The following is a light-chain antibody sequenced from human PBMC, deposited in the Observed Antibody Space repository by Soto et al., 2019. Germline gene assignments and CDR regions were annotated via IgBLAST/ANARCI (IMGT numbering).Light chain of an antibody. J-gene: IGKJ4*01. CDR3: QQRSNGLT. V-gene: IGKV3-11*01. CDR2: DAS. Sequence: EIVLTQSPATLSLSPGEISTLSCRASQSVGSYLAWYQQKPGQAPRLLIYDASNRATGIPARFSGSGSGTDFILIISGLEPEDSAVYYCQQRSNGLTFGGGTKVDIK. CDR1: QSVGSY.